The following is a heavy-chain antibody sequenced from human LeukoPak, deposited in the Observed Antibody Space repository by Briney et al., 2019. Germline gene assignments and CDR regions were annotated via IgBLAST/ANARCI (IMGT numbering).Heavy chain of an antibody. Sequence: SETLSLTCTVSGGSVSIGSSCWGWIRQPPGKGLEWIGYIYYNEATNYKPSLKSRGNISVNTSKNQFSLKLSSVTAADSAVYYCASFSSGCDQGYWGQGTLVTVSS. CDR2: IYYNEAT. CDR3: ASFSSGCDQGY. J-gene: IGHJ4*02. CDR1: GGSVSIGSSC. D-gene: IGHD5-12*01. V-gene: IGHV4-61*01.